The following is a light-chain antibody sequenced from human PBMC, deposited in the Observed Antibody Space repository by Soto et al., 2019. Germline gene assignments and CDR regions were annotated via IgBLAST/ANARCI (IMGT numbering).Light chain of an antibody. V-gene: IGLV2-14*01. CDR2: DVS. J-gene: IGLJ1*01. CDR1: SSDVGGYNY. Sequence: QSALTQPASVSGSPGQSITISCIGTSSDVGGYNYVSWYQQHPGKAPKLMIYDVSNRPSGVSNRFSGSKSGNTASLTISGFQAENEADYYCSSYTSSTPFYVSGPGTKVTAL. CDR3: SSYTSSTPFYV.